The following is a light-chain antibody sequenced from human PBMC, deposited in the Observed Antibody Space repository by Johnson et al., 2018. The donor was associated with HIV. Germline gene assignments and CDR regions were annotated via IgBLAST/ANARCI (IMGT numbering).Light chain of an antibody. CDR3: GTCDRSLSAGV. J-gene: IGLJ1*01. Sequence: QSVLTQPPSVSAAPGQKVTISCSGSSSNIGNNYVSWYQQLPGTAPKLLIYDNNKRPSGIPDRFSGSKSGTSATLGITGLQTGDEADYYCGTCDRSLSAGVFGTGTKVTVL. CDR2: DNN. CDR1: SSNIGNNY. V-gene: IGLV1-51*01.